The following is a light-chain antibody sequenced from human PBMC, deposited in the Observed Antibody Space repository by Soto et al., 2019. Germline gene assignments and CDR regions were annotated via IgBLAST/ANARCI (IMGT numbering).Light chain of an antibody. J-gene: IGKJ1*01. CDR1: QTISIF. Sequence: DIQITQSTSSLSASLGYIFTITFRSSQTISIFLNWYQQKPGKAPKLLIYGASTLQGGVPSRFSGSGSGTDFTLTISRLQPEDFATYYCQRSYGSPPWTFGQGAKVDI. CDR3: QRSYGSPPWT. V-gene: IGKV1-39*01. CDR2: GAS.